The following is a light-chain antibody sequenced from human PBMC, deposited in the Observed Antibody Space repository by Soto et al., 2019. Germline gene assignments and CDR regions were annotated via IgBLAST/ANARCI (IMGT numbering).Light chain of an antibody. J-gene: IGKJ2*01. CDR3: QQYRSSPPDT. Sequence: EIVLTQSPGTLSLSPGERATLSCRASQSVSSSYLAWYQQKPGQAPRLLIYGASSMATGIPDRFSGSGSGTDFTLTISRLEPEDFAVYYCQQYRSSPPDTFGQGTKLEIK. V-gene: IGKV3-20*01. CDR1: QSVSSSY. CDR2: GAS.